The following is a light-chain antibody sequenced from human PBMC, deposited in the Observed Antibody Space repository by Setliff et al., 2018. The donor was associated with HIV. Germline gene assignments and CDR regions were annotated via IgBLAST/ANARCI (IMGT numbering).Light chain of an antibody. Sequence: QSALAQPASVSGSPGQSITISCTGTSSDFGTYNLVSWYQQHPGKAPKLMIYEVRERPSGVSNRFSGSKSGNTASLTISGLQAEDEANYCCCSFTNSNTWVFGGGTKVTVL. CDR1: SSDFGTYNL. CDR2: EVR. CDR3: CSFTNSNTWV. J-gene: IGLJ3*02. V-gene: IGLV2-23*02.